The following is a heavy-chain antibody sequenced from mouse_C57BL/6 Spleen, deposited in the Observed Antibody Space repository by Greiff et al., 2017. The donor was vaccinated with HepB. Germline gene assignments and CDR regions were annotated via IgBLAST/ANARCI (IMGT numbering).Heavy chain of an antibody. V-gene: IGHV14-2*01. J-gene: IGHJ3*01. CDR2: IDPEDGET. CDR1: GFNIKDYY. CDR3: ARIADGVFAY. Sequence: VQLQQSGAELVKPGASVKLSCTASGFNIKDYYMHWVKQRTEQGLEWIGRIDPEDGETKYAQKFQGKATITADTSSNTAYLQLSSLTSEDTAVYYCARIADGVFAYWGQGTLVTVSA.